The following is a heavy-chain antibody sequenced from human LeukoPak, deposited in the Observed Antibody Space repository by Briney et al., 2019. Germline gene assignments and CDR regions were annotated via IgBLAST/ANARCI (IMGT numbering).Heavy chain of an antibody. V-gene: IGHV4-59*01. J-gene: IGHJ4*02. CDR3: ARVALADCGGDCYRAWGRYYFDY. Sequence: PSETLSLTCTVSGGSINSYYWSWIRQPPGKGLEWIGYIYYSGSTNYNPSLKSRVTISVDTSKNQFSLKLSSVTAADTAVYYCARVALADCGGDCYRAWGRYYFDYWGQGTLVTVSS. D-gene: IGHD2-21*02. CDR1: GGSINSYY. CDR2: IYYSGST.